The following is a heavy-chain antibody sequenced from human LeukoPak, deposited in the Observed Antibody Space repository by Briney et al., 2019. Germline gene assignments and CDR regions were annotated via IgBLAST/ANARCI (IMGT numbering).Heavy chain of an antibody. V-gene: IGHV3-33*01. D-gene: IGHD1-14*01. J-gene: IGHJ4*02. CDR3: TRDEADRPGIKVGTEDY. Sequence: GGSLRLSCAASGFTFSSYSMHWVRQAPGKGPEWVAVIKHDGTEKYYADSVKGRFIISRDNSKNTLHLQLSSLRAEDTAMYYCTRDEADRPGIKVGTEDYWGQGTLVTVSS. CDR1: GFTFSSYS. CDR2: IKHDGTEK.